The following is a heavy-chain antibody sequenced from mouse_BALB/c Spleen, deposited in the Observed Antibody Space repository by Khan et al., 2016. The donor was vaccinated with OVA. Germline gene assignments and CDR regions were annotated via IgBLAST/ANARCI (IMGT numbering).Heavy chain of an antibody. J-gene: IGHJ2*01. CDR1: GYTFINYW. V-gene: IGHV1-7*01. CDR3: ARRGLRWDFDY. Sequence: QVQLKQSGAELAKPGASVKMSCKASGYTFINYWILWVKKRPGQGLEWIGYSNPSTGYTEYNQNFKDKATLTADKSSSTAYMQLRSLTSEDSAVYYCARRGLRWDFDYWGQGTTLTVSS. CDR2: SNPSTGYT. D-gene: IGHD1-1*01.